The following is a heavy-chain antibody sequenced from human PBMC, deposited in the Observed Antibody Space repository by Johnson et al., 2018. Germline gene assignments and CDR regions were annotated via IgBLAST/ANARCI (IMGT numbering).Heavy chain of an antibody. Sequence: QVQLVQSGAEVKKPGSSVKVSCKASGGTFSSYAISWVRQAPGQGLEWMGGIIPIFGTANYAQKFQGRVTITADESTRTAYRERSSLRSEDTAVYYCASAYCGGDCYSYDGMDVWGQGTTVTVSS. J-gene: IGHJ6*02. D-gene: IGHD2-21*02. CDR2: IIPIFGTA. V-gene: IGHV1-69*01. CDR1: GGTFSSYA. CDR3: ASAYCGGDCYSYDGMDV.